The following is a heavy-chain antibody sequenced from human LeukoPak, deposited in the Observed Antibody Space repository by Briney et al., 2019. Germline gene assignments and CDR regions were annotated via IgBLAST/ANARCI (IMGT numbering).Heavy chain of an antibody. CDR3: ARASYDFWSGYVKDAFDI. CDR1: GGSISSYY. V-gene: IGHV4-59*08. CDR2: IYYSGRT. D-gene: IGHD3-3*01. J-gene: IGHJ3*02. Sequence: SETLSLTCTVSGGSISSYYWSWMRQPPGKGLEWIGYIYYSGRTNYNPSLKSRVIMSVDTSKNQFSLKLSSVTAADTAVYYCARASYDFWSGYVKDAFDIWGQGTMVTVSS.